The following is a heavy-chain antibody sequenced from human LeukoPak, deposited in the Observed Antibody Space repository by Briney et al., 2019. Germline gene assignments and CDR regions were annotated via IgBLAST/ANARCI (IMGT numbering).Heavy chain of an antibody. CDR1: GFCFSAYS. CDR2: ISTGSYYI. CDR3: AKGGDYFDY. Sequence: GGSLTLSCAASGFCFSAYSMSWVRQAPGKGLEWVSSISTGSYYIYYADSLKGRFTMSRDHDKNSLYLQMNSLRAEDTAVYYCAKGGDYFDYWGQGALVTVSS. V-gene: IGHV3-21*01. J-gene: IGHJ4*02. D-gene: IGHD3-16*01.